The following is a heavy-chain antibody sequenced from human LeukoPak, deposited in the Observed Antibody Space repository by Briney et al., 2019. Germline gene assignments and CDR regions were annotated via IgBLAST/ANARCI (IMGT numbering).Heavy chain of an antibody. CDR1: GYTFTGYY. CDR2: INPNSGGT. D-gene: IGHD2-21*01. J-gene: IGHJ6*03. Sequence: ASVKVSCKASGYTFTGYYMHWVRQAPGQGLEWMGWINPNSGGTNYAQKFQGRVTMTGDTSISTAYMELSRLRSDDKSVYYCATRPTHMVVVIATDYHMDGWGKGTSVTVSS. V-gene: IGHV1-2*02. CDR3: ATRPTHMVVVIATDYHMDG.